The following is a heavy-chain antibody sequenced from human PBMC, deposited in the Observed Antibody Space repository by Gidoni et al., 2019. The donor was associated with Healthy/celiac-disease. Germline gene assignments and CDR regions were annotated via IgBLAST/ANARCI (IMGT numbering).Heavy chain of an antibody. CDR2: IYSGGST. Sequence: EVQLVESGGGLIQPGGSLSLPCAASGFTVSSNYMSWVRHAPGKGLEWVSVIYSGGSTYYADSVKGRFTISRDNSKNTLYLQMNSLRAEDTAVYYCARIPEGGAYFDYWGQGTLVTVSS. CDR1: GFTVSSNY. D-gene: IGHD2-2*02. CDR3: ARIPEGGAYFDY. V-gene: IGHV3-53*01. J-gene: IGHJ4*02.